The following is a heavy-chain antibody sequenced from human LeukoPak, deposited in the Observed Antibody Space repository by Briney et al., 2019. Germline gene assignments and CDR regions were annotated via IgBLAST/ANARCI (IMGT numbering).Heavy chain of an antibody. CDR1: GGSISSSSYY. V-gene: IGHV4-39*07. Sequence: PSETLSLTCTVSGGSISSSSYYWGWIRQPPGKGLEWIGSIYYSGSTNYNPSLKSRVTISVDTSKNQFSLKLSSVTAADTAVYYCARVRIGNSYGSDFDYWGQGTLVTVSS. D-gene: IGHD5-18*01. J-gene: IGHJ4*02. CDR2: IYYSGST. CDR3: ARVRIGNSYGSDFDY.